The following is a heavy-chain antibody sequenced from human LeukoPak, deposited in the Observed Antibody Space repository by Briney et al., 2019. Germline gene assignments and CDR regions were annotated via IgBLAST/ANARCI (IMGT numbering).Heavy chain of an antibody. CDR1: GYSISSGYY. CDR2: IYHNGST. Sequence: SETLSLTCAVSGYSISSGYYWGWIRQPPGKGLEWIGSIYHNGSTYYNPSLKSRVTISVDTSKNQFSLKLSSVTAADTAVYYCHIGYCSSTSCSAYSNYADYWGQGTLVTVSS. V-gene: IGHV4-38-2*01. D-gene: IGHD2-2*01. CDR3: HIGYCSSTSCSAYSNYADY. J-gene: IGHJ4*02.